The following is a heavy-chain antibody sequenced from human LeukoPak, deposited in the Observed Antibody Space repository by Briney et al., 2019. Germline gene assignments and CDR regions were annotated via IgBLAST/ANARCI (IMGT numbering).Heavy chain of an antibody. J-gene: IGHJ6*03. V-gene: IGHV1-46*01. CDR3: ERGRILDGPTSRSYYYYYMDV. CDR2: INPSGGST. CDR1: GYTFTSYY. Sequence: ASVKVSCKASGYTFTSYYMHWVRQAPGQGLEWMGIINPSGGSTSYAQRFQGRVTIARDMSTSTVYMELSSVRSEDTAVYYCERGRILDGPTSRSYYYYYMDVWGKGTTVTVSS. D-gene: IGHD5-24*01.